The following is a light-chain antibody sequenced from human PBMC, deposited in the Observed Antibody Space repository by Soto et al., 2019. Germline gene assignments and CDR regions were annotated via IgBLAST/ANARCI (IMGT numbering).Light chain of an antibody. J-gene: IGKJ1*01. CDR3: QQNYNLHGT. Sequence: EMVFPRCPAPRSLSLANKATSAWIASQSISTYVNWFQQKPGQPPRLLIYAASTRVTGIPARISGSGSGTDFSLTISSLEPEDSAVYYCQQNYNLHGTFGPGTKVDIK. CDR1: QSISTY. CDR2: AAS. V-gene: IGKV3D-11*02.